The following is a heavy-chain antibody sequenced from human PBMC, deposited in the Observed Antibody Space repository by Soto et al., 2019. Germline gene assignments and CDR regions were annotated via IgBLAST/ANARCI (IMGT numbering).Heavy chain of an antibody. V-gene: IGHV3-23*01. D-gene: IGHD3-22*01. J-gene: IGHJ3*02. CDR1: GFTFSSYA. CDR3: AKDLFHFTMIVVVQDAFDI. Sequence: GGSLRLSCAASGFTFSSYAMSWVRQAPGKGLEWVSAISGSGGSTYYADSVKGRFTISRDNSKNTLYLQMNSLRAEDTAVYYCAKDLFHFTMIVVVQDAFDIWGQGTMVTVSS. CDR2: ISGSGGST.